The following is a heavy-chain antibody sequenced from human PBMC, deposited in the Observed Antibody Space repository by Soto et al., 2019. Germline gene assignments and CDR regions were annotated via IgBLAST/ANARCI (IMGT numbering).Heavy chain of an antibody. J-gene: IGHJ6*02. CDR2: ISGSGGST. Sequence: GGSLRLSCAASGFTFSSYAMSWVRQAPGKGLEWVSAISGSGGSTYYADSVKGRFTISRDNSKNTLYLQMNSLRAEDTAVYYCAKDRYERKHYYSYGLDVWGQGTTDTASS. D-gene: IGHD1-20*01. CDR3: AKDRYERKHYYSYGLDV. V-gene: IGHV3-23*01. CDR1: GFTFSSYA.